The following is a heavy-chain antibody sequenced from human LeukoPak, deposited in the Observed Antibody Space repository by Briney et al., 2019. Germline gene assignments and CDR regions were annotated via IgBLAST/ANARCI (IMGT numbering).Heavy chain of an antibody. Sequence: PSETLSLTCTVYGGSLSSYYWSWIRQPPGKGLEWIGYIYYSGSTNYNPSLRSRVTISVDTSKNQFSLKLSSVTAADTAVYYCARVPTDYDILTGYYKSYWYFDLWGRGTLVTVSS. J-gene: IGHJ2*01. V-gene: IGHV4-59*01. D-gene: IGHD3-9*01. CDR2: IYYSGST. CDR1: GGSLSSYY. CDR3: ARVPTDYDILTGYYKSYWYFDL.